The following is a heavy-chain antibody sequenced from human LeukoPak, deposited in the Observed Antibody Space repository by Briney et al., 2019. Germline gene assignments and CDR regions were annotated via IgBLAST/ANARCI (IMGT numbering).Heavy chain of an antibody. D-gene: IGHD2-2*01. Sequence: GGSLRLSCAAPGFTFSSYSMNWVRQAPGKGLEWVSSISSSSSYIYYADSVKGRFTISRDNAKNSLYLQMNSLRAEDTAVYYCARDNIVVVPAAMGSGYYYGMDVWGQGTTVTISS. CDR1: GFTFSSYS. CDR3: ARDNIVVVPAAMGSGYYYGMDV. CDR2: ISSSSSYI. V-gene: IGHV3-21*01. J-gene: IGHJ6*02.